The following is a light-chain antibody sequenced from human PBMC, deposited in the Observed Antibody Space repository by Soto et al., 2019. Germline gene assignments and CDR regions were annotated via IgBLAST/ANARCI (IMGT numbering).Light chain of an antibody. V-gene: IGKV1-12*01. CDR3: LQVSSFPRT. Sequence: DIQITQSPSSLSAVVVDRVTITCRASRGIGDRLAWFQQKPGKAPQFLIQAASNLQSGVPSRFSGSGSGTEFILSINSLQPEDIATYYCLQVSSFPRTFGQGTRWIS. CDR1: RGIGDR. CDR2: AAS. J-gene: IGKJ1*01.